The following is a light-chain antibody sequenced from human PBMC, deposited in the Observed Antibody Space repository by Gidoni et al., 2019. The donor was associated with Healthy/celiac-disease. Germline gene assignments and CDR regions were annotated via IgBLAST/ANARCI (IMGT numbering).Light chain of an antibody. Sequence: QSALTQPASVSGSPGQSITISCTGTSSDVGGYNSVAWYQQHPGKAPKLMIYEVSNRPSGVSNRFSGSKSGNTASLTISGLQAEDEADYYCSSYTSSSTYDFGTGTKVTVL. CDR2: EVS. V-gene: IGLV2-14*01. CDR3: SSYTSSSTYD. CDR1: SSDVGGYNS. J-gene: IGLJ1*01.